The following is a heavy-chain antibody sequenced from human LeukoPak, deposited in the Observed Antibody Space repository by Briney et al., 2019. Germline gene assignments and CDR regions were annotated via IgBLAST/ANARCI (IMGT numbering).Heavy chain of an antibody. CDR1: GFTLDDYA. CDR3: AKGLVIRYYYYGMDV. Sequence: PGGSLRLSCAASGFTLDDYAMHWVRQAPGKGLEWVSGISWNSGSIGYADSVKGRFTISRDNAKNSLYLQMNSLRAEDTALYYCAKGLVIRYYYYGMDVWGQGTTVTVSS. J-gene: IGHJ6*02. D-gene: IGHD3-9*01. CDR2: ISWNSGSI. V-gene: IGHV3-9*01.